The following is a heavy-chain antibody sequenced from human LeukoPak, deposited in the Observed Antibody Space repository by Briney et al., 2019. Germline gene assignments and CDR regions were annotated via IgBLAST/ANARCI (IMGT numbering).Heavy chain of an antibody. Sequence: GGSLRLSCAASGFTFSSYWMSWVRQAPGKGLEWVANIKQDGSEKYYVDSVKGRFTISRDSAKNSLYLQMNSLRAEDTAVYYCARVGDSRDGYNYAADFDYWGQGTLVTVSS. D-gene: IGHD5-24*01. J-gene: IGHJ4*02. V-gene: IGHV3-7*01. CDR1: GFTFSSYW. CDR2: IKQDGSEK. CDR3: ARVGDSRDGYNYAADFDY.